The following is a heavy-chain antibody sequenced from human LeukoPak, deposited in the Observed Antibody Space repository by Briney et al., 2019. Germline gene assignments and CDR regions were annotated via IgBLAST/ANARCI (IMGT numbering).Heavy chain of an antibody. V-gene: IGHV4-4*07. J-gene: IGHJ5*02. CDR2: IYTSGST. CDR1: GGSISSYY. Sequence: SETLSLTCTVSGGSISSYYWSWIRQPAGKGLEWIGRIYTSGSTNYNPSLKSRVTMSVDTSKNHFSLKLRSVTAADTAVYCCARDCGGSCYSGGVWFDPWGQGTLVIVSS. CDR3: ARDCGGSCYSGGVWFDP. D-gene: IGHD2-15*01.